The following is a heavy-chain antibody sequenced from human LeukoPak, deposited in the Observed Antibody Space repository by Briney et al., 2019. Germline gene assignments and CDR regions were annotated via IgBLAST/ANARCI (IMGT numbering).Heavy chain of an antibody. CDR1: GGTFSSYA. CDR3: ARTLSSWYEVYAFDI. CDR2: IIPILGIA. D-gene: IGHD6-13*01. V-gene: IGHV1-69*04. J-gene: IGHJ3*02. Sequence: SVKVSCKASGGTFSSYAISWVRQAPGQGLEWMGRIIPILGIANYAQKFQGRVTITADKSTSTAYMELSSLRSEDTAVYYCARTLSSWYEVYAFDIWGQGTMVTVSS.